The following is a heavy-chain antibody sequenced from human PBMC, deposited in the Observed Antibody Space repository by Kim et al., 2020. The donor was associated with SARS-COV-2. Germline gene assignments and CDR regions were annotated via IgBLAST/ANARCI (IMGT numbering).Heavy chain of an antibody. V-gene: IGHV1-2*02. Sequence: ASVKVSCKASGYTFTGYYIYWVRQAPGQGLEWMGWIHPSHGGTKYAQKFQGRVTMTRDTSISTAYMELSSLRSDDTAVYYCARVNFGYSDSSGGAFDIWG. CDR2: IHPSHGGT. CDR1: GYTFTGYY. CDR3: ARVNFGYSDSSGGAFDI. J-gene: IGHJ3*02. D-gene: IGHD3-22*01.